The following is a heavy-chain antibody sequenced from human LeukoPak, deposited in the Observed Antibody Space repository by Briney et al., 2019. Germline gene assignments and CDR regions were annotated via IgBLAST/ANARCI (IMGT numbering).Heavy chain of an antibody. Sequence: ASVKVSCKASGYTFTTYYMHWVRQAPGQGLEWMGIINPSGGSTSYAQKFQGRVTMTRNTSISTAYMELSSLRSEDTAVYYCARAAYCGGDCYSRGDDAFDIWGQGTMVTVSS. J-gene: IGHJ3*02. CDR3: ARAAYCGGDCYSRGDDAFDI. CDR1: GYTFTTYY. D-gene: IGHD2-21*02. CDR2: INPSGGST. V-gene: IGHV1-46*01.